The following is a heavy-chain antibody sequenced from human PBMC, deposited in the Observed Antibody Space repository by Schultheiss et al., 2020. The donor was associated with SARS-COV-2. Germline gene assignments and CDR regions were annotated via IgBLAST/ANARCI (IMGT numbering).Heavy chain of an antibody. CDR2: IDHSGGT. Sequence: SETLSLTCAVSDGSFRDSSLPLLRQPPGKGLEWIGEIDHSGGTNDNPSLKSRVTISVDTSKNQFSLKLSSVTAADTAVYYCRTGGHYDGSASYYQPSYYAVDVWGPETRV. CDR3: RTGGHYDGSASYYQPSYYAVDV. V-gene: IGHV4-34*01. CDR1: DGSFRDSS. J-gene: IGHJ6*01. D-gene: IGHD3-10*01.